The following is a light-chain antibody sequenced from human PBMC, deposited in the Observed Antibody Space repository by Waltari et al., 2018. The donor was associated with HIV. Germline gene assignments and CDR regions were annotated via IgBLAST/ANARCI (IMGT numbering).Light chain of an antibody. CDR2: SNK. V-gene: IGLV1-44*01. J-gene: IGLJ2*01. CDR1: SSNIGSNT. Sequence: QSVLTQPPSASGTPGQRVTISCSGSSSNIGSNTVNWYQQLPGTAPRLLINSNKQRPSGVPDRFSGSKSGTAASLAISGLQSEDEADYYCAAWDDSLSGLVVFGGGTKLTVL. CDR3: AAWDDSLSGLVV.